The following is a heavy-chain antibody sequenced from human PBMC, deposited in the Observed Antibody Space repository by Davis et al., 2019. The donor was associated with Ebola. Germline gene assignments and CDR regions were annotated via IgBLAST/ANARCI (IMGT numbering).Heavy chain of an antibody. V-gene: IGHV3-33*01. CDR3: ARDWDGGDYSSYYYYGMDV. CDR2: IWYDGSNK. D-gene: IGHD4-17*01. Sequence: GESLKISCAASGFTFSSYGMHWVRQAPGKGLEWVAVIWYDGSNKYYADSVKGRFTISRDNSKNTLYLQMNSLRAEDTAVYYFARDWDGGDYSSYYYYGMDVWGQWTTVTVSS. CDR1: GFTFSSYG. J-gene: IGHJ6*02.